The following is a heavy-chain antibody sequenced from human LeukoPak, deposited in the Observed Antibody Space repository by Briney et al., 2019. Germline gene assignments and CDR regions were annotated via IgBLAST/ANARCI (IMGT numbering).Heavy chain of an antibody. CDR3: ARDQGIWFGELFALNYYYGMDV. V-gene: IGHV3-30*04. CDR2: ISYDGSNK. J-gene: IGHJ6*02. Sequence: GGSLRLSCAASGFTFSSYAMHWARQAPGKGLEWVAVISYDGSNKYYADSVKGRFTISRDNSKNTLYLQMNSLRAEDTAVYYCARDQGIWFGELFALNYYYGMDVWGQGTTVTVSS. D-gene: IGHD3-10*01. CDR1: GFTFSSYA.